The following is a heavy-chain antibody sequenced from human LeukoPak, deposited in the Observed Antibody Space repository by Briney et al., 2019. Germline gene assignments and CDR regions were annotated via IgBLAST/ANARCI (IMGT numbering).Heavy chain of an antibody. V-gene: IGHV3-7*01. D-gene: IGHD6-19*01. CDR3: ARDRGSSGWYEFDY. J-gene: IGHJ4*02. Sequence: PGGSLRLSCAASGFTFSSHWMSWVRQAQGKGLEWVASIKPDGSEKYYVDSVKGRFTISRDSAKSSLYLQMNTLRAEDTAVYYCARDRGSSGWYEFDYWGQGTLVTVSS. CDR2: IKPDGSEK. CDR1: GFTFSSHW.